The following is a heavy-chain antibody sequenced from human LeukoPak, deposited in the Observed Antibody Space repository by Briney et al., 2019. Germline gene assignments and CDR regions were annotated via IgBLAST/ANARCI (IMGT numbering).Heavy chain of an antibody. Sequence: GGSLRLSCAASGFTFSDHFMDWVRQAPGKGLEWVGRIRNNARSYTTEYAASVKGRFTISRDDSKNSLWLQMNSLKTEDTAVYYCSRGYGTGTPDACDIWGQGTKVTVSA. CDR2: IRNNARSYTT. D-gene: IGHD1-1*01. CDR3: SRGYGTGTPDACDI. J-gene: IGHJ3*02. V-gene: IGHV3-72*01. CDR1: GFTFSDHF.